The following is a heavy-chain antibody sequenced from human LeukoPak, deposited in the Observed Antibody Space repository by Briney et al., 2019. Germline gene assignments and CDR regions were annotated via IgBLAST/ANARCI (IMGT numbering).Heavy chain of an antibody. D-gene: IGHD5-24*01. CDR2: IYYTGST. CDR1: GGSISTYY. Sequence: SETLSLTCTVSGGSISTYYWSWIRQPPGKGLEWIGYIYYTGSTNYNPSLKSRVTMSLDTPKNQFSLRLYSVTAADTAVYYCARERRDGYNYLNSFDYWGQGTLVTVSS. V-gene: IGHV4-59*01. CDR3: ARERRDGYNYLNSFDY. J-gene: IGHJ4*02.